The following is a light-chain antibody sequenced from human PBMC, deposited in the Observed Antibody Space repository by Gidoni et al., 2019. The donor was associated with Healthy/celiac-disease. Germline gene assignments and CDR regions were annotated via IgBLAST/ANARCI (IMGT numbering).Light chain of an antibody. V-gene: IGKV4-1*01. J-gene: IGKJ2*04. CDR3: QEYYRTPCS. Sequence: DNVMTQSPDSTAASLGERASINCKSSLSVLYSSNNKNYLAWYQQKPGQPPKLLIYCASTRDSAVPDRVSGCGSGTDFSLTISSLPAEDVAVYYCQEYYRTPCSFGQGTKLEIK. CDR2: CAS. CDR1: LSVLYSSNNKNY.